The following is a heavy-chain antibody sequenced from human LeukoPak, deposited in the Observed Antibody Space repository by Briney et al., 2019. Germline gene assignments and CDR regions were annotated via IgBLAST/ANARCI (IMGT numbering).Heavy chain of an antibody. CDR3: ARVGDLNAFDI. V-gene: IGHV4-30-4*07. Sequence: SETLSLTCAVPGGSISSGGYSWSWIRQPPGKGLEWIGYIYYSGSTYYNPSLKSRVTISVDTSKNQFSLKLSSVTAADTAVYYCARVGDLNAFDIWGQGTMVTVSS. D-gene: IGHD3-16*01. CDR1: GGSISSGGYS. J-gene: IGHJ3*02. CDR2: IYYSGST.